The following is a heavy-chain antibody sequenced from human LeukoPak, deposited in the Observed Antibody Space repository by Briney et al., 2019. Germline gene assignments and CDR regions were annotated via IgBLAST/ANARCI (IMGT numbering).Heavy chain of an antibody. V-gene: IGHV4-59*01. CDR1: GGSISSYY. J-gene: IGHJ4*02. CDR2: IYYSGST. CDR3: ARVRTYYYDSSGYSLDY. Sequence: PSETLSLTCTVSGGSISSYYWSWIRQPPGKGLEWIGYIYYSGSTNYNPSLKSRVTISVDTSKNQFSLKLSSVTAADTAVDYCARVRTYYYDSSGYSLDYWGQGTLVTVSS. D-gene: IGHD3-22*01.